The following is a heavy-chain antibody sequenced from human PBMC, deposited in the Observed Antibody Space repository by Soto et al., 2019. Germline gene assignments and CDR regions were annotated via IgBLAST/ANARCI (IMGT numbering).Heavy chain of an antibody. CDR3: ATRQGGSYNWFDP. CDR2: LYYSGNT. Sequence: SETLALTCTVSGGSISRSSYSWAWIRQPPGKGLEWIGTLYYSGNTYYNPSLKSRVTISVDTSKNQFSLKLSSVAAADTAVYYCATRQGGSYNWFDPWGQGTLVTVS. V-gene: IGHV4-39*01. J-gene: IGHJ5*02. D-gene: IGHD2-15*01. CDR1: GGSISRSSYS.